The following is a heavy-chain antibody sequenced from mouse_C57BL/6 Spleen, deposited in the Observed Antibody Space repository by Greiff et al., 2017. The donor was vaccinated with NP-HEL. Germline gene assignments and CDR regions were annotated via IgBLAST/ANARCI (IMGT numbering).Heavy chain of an antibody. CDR2: IDPSDSYT. J-gene: IGHJ2*01. V-gene: IGHV1-50*01. CDR1: GYTFTSYW. Sequence: QVQLQQPGAELVKPGASVKLSCKASGYTFTSYWMQWVKQRPGQGLEWIGEIDPSDSYTNYNQKFKGKATLTVDTSSSTAYMQLSSLTSEDSAVYYCALYDYGSSYYFDYWGQGTTLTVSS. D-gene: IGHD1-1*01. CDR3: ALYDYGSSYYFDY.